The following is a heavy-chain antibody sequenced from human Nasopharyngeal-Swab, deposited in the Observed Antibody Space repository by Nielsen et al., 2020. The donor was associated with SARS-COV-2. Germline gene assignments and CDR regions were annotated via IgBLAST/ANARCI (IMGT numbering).Heavy chain of an antibody. CDR3: ARQLFDWKDDYYSHYYMDV. CDR1: GYTFTRYG. V-gene: IGHV1-18*04. D-gene: IGHD3-9*01. J-gene: IGHJ6*03. CDR2: ISAYNGKT. Sequence: ASVKVSCKASGYTFTRYGISWVRQAPGQGLEWMGWISAYNGKTKYAQNYEGRVTMTTDTSTTTAYMDLRSLTSDDTAVYYCARQLFDWKDDYYSHYYMDVWGKGTTVTVSS.